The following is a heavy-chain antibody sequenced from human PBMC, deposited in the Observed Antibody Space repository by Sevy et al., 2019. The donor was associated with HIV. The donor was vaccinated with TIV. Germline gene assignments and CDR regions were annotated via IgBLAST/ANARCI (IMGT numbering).Heavy chain of an antibody. Sequence: ASVKVSCKASGYTFTSYDINWVRQATGQGLEWMGWMNPNSGNTGYAQKFQGRGTITRNTSISTAYMELNSLRSEDTAVYYCARDYYDTSDYHYDGFDIWGQGTMVTVSS. CDR2: MNPNSGNT. V-gene: IGHV1-8*03. CDR3: ARDYYDTSDYHYDGFDI. D-gene: IGHD3-22*01. J-gene: IGHJ3*02. CDR1: GYTFTSYD.